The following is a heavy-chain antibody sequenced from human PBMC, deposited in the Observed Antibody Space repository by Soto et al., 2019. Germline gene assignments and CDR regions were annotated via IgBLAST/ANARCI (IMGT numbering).Heavy chain of an antibody. Sequence: EVQLLESGGGLVQPGGSLRLSCAASGFPFSTYAMTWVRQAPGKGLEWVSAISGSGGSTYYADSVKGRFTISRDKSKNTLLLQMNSLRAEDTAVYYCAKNWDTTFSSSSHWGQGTLVTVSS. J-gene: IGHJ4*02. D-gene: IGHD6-6*01. V-gene: IGHV3-23*01. CDR3: AKNWDTTFSSSSH. CDR2: ISGSGGST. CDR1: GFPFSTYA.